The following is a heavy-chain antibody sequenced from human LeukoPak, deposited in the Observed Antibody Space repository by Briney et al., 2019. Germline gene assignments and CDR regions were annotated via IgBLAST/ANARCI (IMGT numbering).Heavy chain of an antibody. D-gene: IGHD2-2*01. Sequence: GGSLRLSCAASGFTFSGSAMHWFRQASGKGLEWVGRIRSKANSYATAYAASVKGRFTISRDDSKNTAYLQMNSLKTEDTAVYYCTTPDIVVVPAAMPDYYYYMDVWGKGTTVTVSS. CDR3: TTPDIVVVPAAMPDYYYYMDV. CDR2: IRSKANSYAT. J-gene: IGHJ6*03. V-gene: IGHV3-73*01. CDR1: GFTFSGSA.